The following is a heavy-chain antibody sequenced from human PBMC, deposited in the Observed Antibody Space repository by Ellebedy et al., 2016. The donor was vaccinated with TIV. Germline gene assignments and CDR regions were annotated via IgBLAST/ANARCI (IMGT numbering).Heavy chain of an antibody. V-gene: IGHV3-21*01. CDR2: ISGGSGYK. CDR1: GFTFITYT. J-gene: IGHJ5*02. Sequence: GESLKISCAASGFTFITYTMNWLRQAPGKGLEWVSSISGGSGYKYYAASVKGRFTISRDNAKNSLYLQIHSLTAEDTAVYYCARTGGVPAAMGNWFDRWGQGTLVTVSS. CDR3: ARTGGVPAAMGNWFDR. D-gene: IGHD2-2*01.